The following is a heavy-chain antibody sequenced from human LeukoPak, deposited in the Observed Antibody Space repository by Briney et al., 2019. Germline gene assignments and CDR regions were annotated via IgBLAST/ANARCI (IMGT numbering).Heavy chain of an antibody. CDR2: LIPMFRTP. Sequence: GSSVKVSCKAAGGAFSSYAFSWVRQAPGQGLEWMGGLIPMFRTPNYAQKFLGRVTITTDESTSTAYMELTSLGADDTAVYYCARDSTGTTWQLDYWGQGTLVTVS. J-gene: IGHJ4*02. CDR1: GGAFSSYA. V-gene: IGHV1-69*05. D-gene: IGHD1-1*01. CDR3: ARDSTGTTWQLDY.